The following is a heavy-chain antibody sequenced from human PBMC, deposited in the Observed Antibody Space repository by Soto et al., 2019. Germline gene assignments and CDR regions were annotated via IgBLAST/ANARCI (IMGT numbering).Heavy chain of an antibody. D-gene: IGHD4-17*01. Sequence: SETLSLTCTVSGGSISSGDYYWSWIRQPPGKGLEWIGYIYYSGSTYYNPSLKSRVTISVDTSKNQFSLKLSSVTAADTAVYYCARGRGPTVTTDFDYWGQGTLVTVSS. CDR1: GGSISSGDYY. J-gene: IGHJ4*02. CDR3: ARGRGPTVTTDFDY. CDR2: IYYSGST. V-gene: IGHV4-30-4*01.